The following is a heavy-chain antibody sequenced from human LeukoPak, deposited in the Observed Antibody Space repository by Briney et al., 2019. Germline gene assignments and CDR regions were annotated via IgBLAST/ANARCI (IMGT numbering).Heavy chain of an antibody. CDR2: ISSNGGSR. D-gene: IGHD3-10*01. CDR1: GFTFSSYA. V-gene: IGHV3-64D*06. Sequence: PGGSLRLSCSASGFTFSSYAMHWVRQAPGKGLEYVSAISSNGGSRYYADSVKGRFTISRDNSKNTLYLQMSSLRAEDTAVYYCVEQGWVFRASTQYYFDYWGQGTLVTVSS. CDR3: VEQGWVFRASTQYYFDY. J-gene: IGHJ4*02.